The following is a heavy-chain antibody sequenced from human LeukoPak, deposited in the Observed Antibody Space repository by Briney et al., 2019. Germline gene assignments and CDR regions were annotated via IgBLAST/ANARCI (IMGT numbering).Heavy chain of an antibody. J-gene: IGHJ4*02. CDR3: ARHSTYYYDSSGYYSPEFDY. CDR1: GYTFTRYW. Sequence: GESLKTSCKGSGYTFTRYWIGWVRQMPGKGLEWMGIIYPGDSDIRYSPSFQGQVTISVDKSISTAYLQWSSLKASDTAMYYCARHSTYYYDSSGYYSPEFDYWGQGTLVTVSS. CDR2: IYPGDSDI. D-gene: IGHD3-22*01. V-gene: IGHV5-51*01.